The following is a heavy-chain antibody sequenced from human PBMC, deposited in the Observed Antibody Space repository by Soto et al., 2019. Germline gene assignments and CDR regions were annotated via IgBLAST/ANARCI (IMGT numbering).Heavy chain of an antibody. CDR1: GGSLTGYY. V-gene: IGHV4-34*01. D-gene: IGHD5-12*01. J-gene: IGHJ4*02. Sequence: QVQLQQWGAGLLKPSETLSLTCTVNGGSLTGYYWSWIRQPPGKGLEWIGEVKDGGSTNYSPSLRVRASISADPSTNHFSLRLNSVTDADTAVYFCARGQEGIVATHWDQGALVTGSS. CDR2: VKDGGST. CDR3: ARGQEGIVATH.